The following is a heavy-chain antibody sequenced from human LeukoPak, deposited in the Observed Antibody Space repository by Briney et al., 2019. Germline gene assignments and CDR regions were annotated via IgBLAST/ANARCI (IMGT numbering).Heavy chain of an antibody. CDR3: AKGGVFAPAAPFDY. J-gene: IGHJ4*02. CDR1: GFTFSSYA. V-gene: IGHV3-23*01. D-gene: IGHD2-2*01. Sequence: GGSLRLSCAASGFTFSSYAMSWVRQAPGKGLEWVSAISGSGGSTYYADSVKGRFTISRDNSENTLYLQMNSLRAEDTAVYYCAKGGVFAPAAPFDYWGQGTLVTVSS. CDR2: ISGSGGST.